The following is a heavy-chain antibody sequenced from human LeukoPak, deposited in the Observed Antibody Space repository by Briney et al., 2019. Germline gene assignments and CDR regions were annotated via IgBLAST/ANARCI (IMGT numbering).Heavy chain of an antibody. CDR1: GDSVSINSAA. Sequence: SQTLSLTFAISGDSVSINSAAWNWIRQSPSRGLEWLGRTYYRSKWYNDYAVSVKSRITINPDTSKNQFSLQLNPVTPEDTAVYYCASQSWFGELFSWFDPWGQGTLVTVSS. J-gene: IGHJ5*02. CDR3: ASQSWFGELFSWFDP. V-gene: IGHV6-1*01. D-gene: IGHD3-10*01. CDR2: TYYRSKWYN.